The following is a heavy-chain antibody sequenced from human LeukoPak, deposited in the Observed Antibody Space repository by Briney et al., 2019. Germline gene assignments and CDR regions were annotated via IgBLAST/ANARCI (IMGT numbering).Heavy chain of an antibody. Sequence: PSETLSLTCAVYGGSFSGYYWSWIRQPPGKGLEWIGEINHSGSTNYNPSLKSRVTISVDTSKNQFSLKLSSVTAADTAVYYCARGSRYYVPGRGRFDPWGQGTLVTVSS. CDR1: GGSFSGYY. D-gene: IGHD3-16*01. CDR3: ARGSRYYVPGRGRFDP. J-gene: IGHJ5*02. CDR2: INHSGST. V-gene: IGHV4-34*01.